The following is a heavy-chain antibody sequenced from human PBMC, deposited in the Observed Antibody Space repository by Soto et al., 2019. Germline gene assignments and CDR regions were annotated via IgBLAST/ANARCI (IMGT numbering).Heavy chain of an antibody. Sequence: LETLPLTCTVSGVSISSYYWSLIRQPPGKGLEWIGYIYYSGSTNYNPSLKSRVTISVDTSKNQFSLKLSSVTAADTAVYYCARDVIVGATVRWFDPWGQGTLVTVSS. V-gene: IGHV4-59*01. D-gene: IGHD1-26*01. CDR1: GVSISSYY. J-gene: IGHJ5*02. CDR3: ARDVIVGATVRWFDP. CDR2: IYYSGST.